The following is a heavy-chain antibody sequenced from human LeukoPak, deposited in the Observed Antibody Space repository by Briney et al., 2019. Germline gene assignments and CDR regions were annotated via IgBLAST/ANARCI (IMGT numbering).Heavy chain of an antibody. J-gene: IGHJ5*02. CDR2: IYYSGST. D-gene: IGHD2-2*01. V-gene: IGHV4-59*08. Sequence: SETLSLPCTVSGGSISNYYWSWIRRPPGKGLEWIGYIYYSGSTNYNPSLKSRVTISVDTSKNQFSLKLSSVTAADTAVYYCARVPAQNWFDPWGQG. CDR3: ARVPAQNWFDP. CDR1: GGSISNYY.